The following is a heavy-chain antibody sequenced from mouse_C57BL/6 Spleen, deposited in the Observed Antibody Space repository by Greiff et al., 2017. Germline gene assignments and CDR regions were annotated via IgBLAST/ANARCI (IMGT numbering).Heavy chain of an antibody. CDR3: ARYYCYWYFDV. CDR1: GFTFTDYY. V-gene: IGHV7-3*01. Sequence: DVQLVESGGGLVQPGGSLSLSCAASGFTFTDYYMSWVRQPPGKALEWLGFIRNKANGYTTEYSASVKGRFTISRDNSQSILYLQMNALRAEDSATYYCARYYCYWYFDVWGTGTTVTVSS. CDR2: IRNKANGYTT. J-gene: IGHJ1*03.